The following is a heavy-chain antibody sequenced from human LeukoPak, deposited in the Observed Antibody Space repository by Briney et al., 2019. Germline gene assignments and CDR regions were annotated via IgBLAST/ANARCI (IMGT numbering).Heavy chain of an antibody. J-gene: IGHJ4*02. D-gene: IGHD2-2*01. Sequence: GASVKVSCKASGYTFTGCYMHWVRQAPGQGLEWMGWINPNSGGTNYAQKFQGRVTMTRDTSISTAYMELSRLRSDDTAVYYCARDFFLGYCSSTSCNPGDYWGQGTLVTVSS. CDR1: GYTFTGCY. V-gene: IGHV1-2*02. CDR3: ARDFFLGYCSSTSCNPGDY. CDR2: INPNSGGT.